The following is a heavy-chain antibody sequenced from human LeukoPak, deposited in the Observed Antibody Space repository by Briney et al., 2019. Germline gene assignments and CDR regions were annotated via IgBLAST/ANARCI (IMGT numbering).Heavy chain of an antibody. D-gene: IGHD3-22*01. J-gene: IGHJ4*02. V-gene: IGHV3-21*01. CDR3: ARGMPYYYDSSGYYYFDY. CDR1: GFSFSSYS. CDR2: ISSSSNYI. Sequence: GGSLRLSCAASGFSFSSYSMNWVRQAPGKGLEWVSSISSSSNYIYYADSVKGRFTISRDNAKNSLYLQMNSLRAEDTAVYYCARGMPYYYDSSGYYYFDYWGQGTLVTVSS.